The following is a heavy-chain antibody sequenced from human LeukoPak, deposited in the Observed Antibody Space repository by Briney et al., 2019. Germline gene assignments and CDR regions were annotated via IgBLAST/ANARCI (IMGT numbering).Heavy chain of an antibody. J-gene: IGHJ3*02. Sequence: QSGGSLRLSCAASGFTFSSYAMSWVRQAPGKGLEWVSAISGSGGSTYCADSVKGRFTISRDNSKNTLYLQMNSLRAEDTAVYYCAKDRAITMVRGVITSDAFDIWGQGTMVTVSS. D-gene: IGHD3-10*01. V-gene: IGHV3-23*01. CDR2: ISGSGGST. CDR1: GFTFSSYA. CDR3: AKDRAITMVRGVITSDAFDI.